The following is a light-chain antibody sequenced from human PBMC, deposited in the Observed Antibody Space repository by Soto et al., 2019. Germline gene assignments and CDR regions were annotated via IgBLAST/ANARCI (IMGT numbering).Light chain of an antibody. CDR1: SSDVGNYIF. CDR2: EVS. V-gene: IGLV2-8*01. CDR3: CSYAGSNNFPYV. J-gene: IGLJ1*01. Sequence: QPALTQPASVSGSPGQSITISCTGTSSDVGNYIFVSWYRQHPGGAPKLIIYEVSKRPSGVPDRFSGSKSGNTASLAVSGLQAGDEADYYCCSYAGSNNFPYVFGTGTKVTV.